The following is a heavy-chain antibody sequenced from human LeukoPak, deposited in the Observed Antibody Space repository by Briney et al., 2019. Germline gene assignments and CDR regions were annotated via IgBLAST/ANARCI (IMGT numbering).Heavy chain of an antibody. D-gene: IGHD3-10*01. CDR1: GFTFSDYG. CDR3: AKVFEVRGARRPKDY. CDR2: ISYDGGNK. Sequence: GRSLRLSCAASGFTFSDYGMHWVRQAPVKGLEWVALISYDGGNKFYADSVRDRFTISRDNSKNTLFLQMNSLRTEDTAMYYCAKVFEVRGARRPKDYWGQGTLVIVSS. V-gene: IGHV3-30*18. J-gene: IGHJ4*02.